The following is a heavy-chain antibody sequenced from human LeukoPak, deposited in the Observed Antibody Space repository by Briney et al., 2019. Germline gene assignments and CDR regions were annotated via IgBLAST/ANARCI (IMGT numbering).Heavy chain of an antibody. CDR3: ARDDTVVVGATWDAFDV. V-gene: IGHV4-4*07. CDR1: GGSISRYY. CDR2: IYTSGST. D-gene: IGHD1-26*01. Sequence: SETLSLTCTASGGSISRYYWSWIRQPAGKGLEWIGRIYTSGSTNYNPSLKSRVTMSVDTSKNQFSLKLSSVTAADTAVYYCARDDTVVVGATWDAFDVWGQGTMVTVSS. J-gene: IGHJ3*01.